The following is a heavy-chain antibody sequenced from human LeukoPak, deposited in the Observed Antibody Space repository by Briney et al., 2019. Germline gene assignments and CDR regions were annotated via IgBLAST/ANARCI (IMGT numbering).Heavy chain of an antibody. CDR2: ISAYNGNT. V-gene: IGHV1-18*01. J-gene: IGHJ6*02. D-gene: IGHD4-17*01. CDR3: ARVSYGDYVYYYRMDV. Sequence: ASVKVSCKASGYTFTSYGISWVRQAPGQWLEWMVLISAYNGNTNYAQKLQGRVTMTTDTSTSTAYMELRSLRSDDTAVYYCARVSYGDYVYYYRMDVWGQGTTVTVSS. CDR1: GYTFTSYG.